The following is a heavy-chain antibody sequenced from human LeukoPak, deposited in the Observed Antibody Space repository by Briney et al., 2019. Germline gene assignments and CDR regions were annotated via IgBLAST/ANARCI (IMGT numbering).Heavy chain of an antibody. CDR3: ARQFYDSSGYYYDAFDI. Sequence: TSETLSLTCTVSGGSISSYYWSWIRQPPGKGLEWIGYIYYSGSTNYSPSLKSRVTISVDTSKNQFSLKLSSVTAADTAVYYCARQFYDSSGYYYDAFDIWGQGTMVTVSS. CDR2: IYYSGST. D-gene: IGHD3-22*01. CDR1: GGSISSYY. V-gene: IGHV4-59*08. J-gene: IGHJ3*02.